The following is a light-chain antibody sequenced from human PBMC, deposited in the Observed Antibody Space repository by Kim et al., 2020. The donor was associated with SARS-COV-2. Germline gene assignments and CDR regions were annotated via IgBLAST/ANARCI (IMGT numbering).Light chain of an antibody. J-gene: IGKJ4*01. Sequence: LSPGERATLSCRARQSVSRNYLAWYQQRPGQTPRLLMYAASSRATGFPDRFSGSGSGTDFTLTISRLEPEDFAVYYCQQYGNSVTFGGGTKVDIK. CDR3: QQYGNSVT. CDR2: AAS. CDR1: QSVSRNY. V-gene: IGKV3-20*01.